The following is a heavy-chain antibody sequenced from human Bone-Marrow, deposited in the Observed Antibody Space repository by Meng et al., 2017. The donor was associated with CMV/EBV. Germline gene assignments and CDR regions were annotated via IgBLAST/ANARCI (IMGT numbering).Heavy chain of an antibody. CDR2: IYYSGST. D-gene: IGHD3-3*01. J-gene: IGHJ4*02. V-gene: IGHV4-59*01. CDR3: ARTHYDFWSGYPIGFDY. Sequence: SETLSLTCTVSGGSISSYYWSWIRQPPGKGLEWIGYIYYSGSTNYNPSLKSRVTISVNTSKNLFSLKLSSVTAADTAVYYCARTHYDFWSGYPIGFDYWGQGTLVTVSS. CDR1: GGSISSYY.